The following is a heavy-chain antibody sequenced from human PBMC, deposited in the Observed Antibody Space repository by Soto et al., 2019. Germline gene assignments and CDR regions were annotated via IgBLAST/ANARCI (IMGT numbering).Heavy chain of an antibody. CDR1: GFTFSSYA. CDR3: AKYYPMTTVTGTRYYFDY. J-gene: IGHJ4*02. V-gene: IGHV3-23*01. D-gene: IGHD4-4*01. CDR2: ISGSGGST. Sequence: GGSLRLSCAASGFTFSSYAMSWVRQAPGKGLEWVSAISGSGGSTYYADSVKGRFTISRDNSKNTLYLQMNSLRAEDTAVYYCAKYYPMTTVTGTRYYFDYWAREPWSPSPQ.